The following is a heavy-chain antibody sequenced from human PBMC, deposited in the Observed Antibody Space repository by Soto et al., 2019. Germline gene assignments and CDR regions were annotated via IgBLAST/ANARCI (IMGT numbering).Heavy chain of an antibody. CDR1: GYSFTSYW. CDR2: IYPGDSDT. J-gene: IGHJ3*02. Sequence: GESLKISCKGSGYSFTSYWIGWVRQMPGKGLEWMGIIYPGDSDTRYSPSFQGQVTISADKSISTAYLQWSSLKASDTAMYYCARLVFWWELHPLRNDAFDIWGQGTMVTVSS. V-gene: IGHV5-51*01. CDR3: ARLVFWWELHPLRNDAFDI. D-gene: IGHD1-26*01.